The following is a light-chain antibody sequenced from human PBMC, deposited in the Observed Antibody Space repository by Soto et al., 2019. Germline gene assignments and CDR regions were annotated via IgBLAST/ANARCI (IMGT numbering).Light chain of an antibody. CDR3: CSYAGSSTFE. Sequence: QSALTQPRSVSGSPGQSVTISCTGTSSDVGGYNYVSWYQQHPGKAPKLMIYDVSQRPSGVPDRFSGSKSGNTASLTISGLQAEDEANYYCCSYAGSSTFEFGGGTKVTVL. V-gene: IGLV2-11*01. CDR2: DVS. J-gene: IGLJ2*01. CDR1: SSDVGGYNY.